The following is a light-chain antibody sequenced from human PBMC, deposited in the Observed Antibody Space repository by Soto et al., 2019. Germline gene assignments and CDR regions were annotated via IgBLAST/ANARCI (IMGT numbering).Light chain of an antibody. CDR2: GAS. J-gene: IGKJ1*01. V-gene: IGKV3-15*01. CDR3: QQYNDWPRT. CDR1: QSVRSK. Sequence: IVLTQSPASLSVSAGEGAALSCRASQSVRSKVAWYQQKPGQAPSLVIYGASTRATGSPDRFSASGSATEFTLTISSLLSEDFAVYYCQQYNDWPRTFGQGTKVDIK.